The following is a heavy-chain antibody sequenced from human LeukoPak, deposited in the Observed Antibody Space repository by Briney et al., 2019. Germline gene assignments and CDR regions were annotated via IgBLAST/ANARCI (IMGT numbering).Heavy chain of an antibody. D-gene: IGHD3-10*01. Sequence: PSETLSLTCTVSDDSILSYYWSWIRQPAGKGLEWIGHIDNSGSTNYNPPLKSRVRMSLDTSKRQVSLRLNSVTAADTAVYFCARDRQSFRGVIKRGTFYFDYWGPGILVTVSS. V-gene: IGHV4-4*07. J-gene: IGHJ4*02. CDR2: IDNSGST. CDR3: ARDRQSFRGVIKRGTFYFDY. CDR1: DDSILSYY.